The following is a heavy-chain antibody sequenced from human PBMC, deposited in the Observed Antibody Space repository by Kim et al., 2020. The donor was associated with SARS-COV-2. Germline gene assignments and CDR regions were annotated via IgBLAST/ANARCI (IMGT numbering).Heavy chain of an antibody. D-gene: IGHD1-26*01. V-gene: IGHV3-30*03. CDR3: ARNLVGDTDLGL. Sequence: GGSLRLSCAASGFTFSSHVMHWVRQAPGKGLEWVALISYEGSTQKYTNSVKGRVTVSRDNSKNTLFLQMNSLNREDTAVYYCARNLVGDTDLGLWGQGTLVTVST. CDR2: ISYEGSTQ. J-gene: IGHJ4*02. CDR1: GFTFSSHV.